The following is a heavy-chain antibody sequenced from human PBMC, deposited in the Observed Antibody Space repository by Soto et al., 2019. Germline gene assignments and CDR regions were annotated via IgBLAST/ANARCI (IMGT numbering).Heavy chain of an antibody. CDR3: AKAAGRNFYGSLGYMDV. D-gene: IGHD3-10*01. Sequence: EVQLVESGGDLAQPGTSLRLSCAGSGFNFGDHGMHGVRQRPGKGLEWVSGISWNGANTGSGESGKGRITISRDNAKMSLYLQLDSLGPEDTALYYCAKAAGRNFYGSLGYMDVWGRGTTVTVSS. CDR1: GFNFGDHG. CDR2: ISWNGANT. J-gene: IGHJ6*03. V-gene: IGHV3-9*01.